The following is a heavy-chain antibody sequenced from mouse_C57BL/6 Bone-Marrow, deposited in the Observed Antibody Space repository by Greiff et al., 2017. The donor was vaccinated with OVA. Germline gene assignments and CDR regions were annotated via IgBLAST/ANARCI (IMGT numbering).Heavy chain of an antibody. J-gene: IGHJ4*01. Sequence: QVQLQQPGAELVMPGASVKLSCKASGYTFTSYWMHWVKQRPGQGLEWIGEIDPSDSYTNYNQKFKGKSTLTVDKSSSTAYMQLSSLTSEDSAVYYCARELDYYGSAYAMDDWGQGTSVTVSS. V-gene: IGHV1-69*01. CDR2: IDPSDSYT. CDR1: GYTFTSYW. CDR3: ARELDYYGSAYAMDD. D-gene: IGHD1-1*01.